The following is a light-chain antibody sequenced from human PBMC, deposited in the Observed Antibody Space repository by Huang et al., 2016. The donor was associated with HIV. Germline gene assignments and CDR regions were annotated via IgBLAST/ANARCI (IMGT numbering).Light chain of an antibody. J-gene: IGKJ2*01. CDR2: QAS. Sequence: EIPMTQSPSTLSASVGDRVTINCRASQRISSWLAWYQQKPGKAPKLLIYQASSLESGVPSRFSGSGSGTEFTLTISSLQPDDFATYYCQQYNSYSRTFGQGTKLEIK. V-gene: IGKV1-5*03. CDR1: QRISSW. CDR3: QQYNSYSRT.